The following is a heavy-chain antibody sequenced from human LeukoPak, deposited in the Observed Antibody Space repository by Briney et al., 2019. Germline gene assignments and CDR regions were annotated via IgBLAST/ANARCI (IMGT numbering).Heavy chain of an antibody. CDR2: IYYSGST. CDR3: AGTSDYGDYVGY. D-gene: IGHD4-17*01. Sequence: SETLSLTCTVSGGSISSSSYYWGWIRQPPGKGLEWIGSIYYSGSTYYNPALKSRVTISVDTSKNQFSLKLSSVTAADTAVYYCAGTSDYGDYVGYWGQGTLVTVSS. CDR1: GGSISSSSYY. J-gene: IGHJ4*02. V-gene: IGHV4-39*01.